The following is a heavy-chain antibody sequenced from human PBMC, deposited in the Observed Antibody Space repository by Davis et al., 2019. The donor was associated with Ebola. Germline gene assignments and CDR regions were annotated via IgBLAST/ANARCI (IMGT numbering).Heavy chain of an antibody. J-gene: IGHJ4*02. V-gene: IGHV3-66*01. Sequence: GESLKISCAASGFTVSSNYMSWVRQAPGKGLEWVSVIYSGGSTYYADSVKGRFTISRDNSKNTLYLQMNSLRAEDTAVYYCAMGGQTYDYWGQGTLVTVSS. CDR1: GFTVSSNY. D-gene: IGHD1-26*01. CDR3: AMGGQTYDY. CDR2: IYSGGST.